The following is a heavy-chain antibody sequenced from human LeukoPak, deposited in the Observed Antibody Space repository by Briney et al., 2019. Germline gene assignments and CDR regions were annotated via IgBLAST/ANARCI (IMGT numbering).Heavy chain of an antibody. D-gene: IGHD3-22*01. J-gene: IGHJ6*02. CDR2: ISSSGSTI. CDR3: ARDGYYYDSSGYYPWYYYYGMDV. Sequence: GGSLRLSCAASGFTFSSYEMNWVRQAPGKGLEWVSYISSSGSTIYYADSVKGRFTISRDNAKNSLYLQMNSLRAEDTAVYYCARDGYYYDSSGYYPWYYYYGMDVWGQGTTVTVSS. V-gene: IGHV3-48*03. CDR1: GFTFSSYE.